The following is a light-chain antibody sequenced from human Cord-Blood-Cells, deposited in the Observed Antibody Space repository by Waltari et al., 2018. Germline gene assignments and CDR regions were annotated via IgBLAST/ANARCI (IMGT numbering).Light chain of an antibody. CDR2: LGS. Sequence: IVMTQSPLSLPVTPGEPAYISCSSSQSLLHSNGYKDLDWYLQKPGQSPHLLIYLGSNRASGVPDRFSGSGSGTDFTLKISRVEAEDVGVYYCMQALQTPYSFGQGTKLEIK. V-gene: IGKV2-28*01. J-gene: IGKJ2*03. CDR3: MQALQTPYS. CDR1: QSLLHSNGYKD.